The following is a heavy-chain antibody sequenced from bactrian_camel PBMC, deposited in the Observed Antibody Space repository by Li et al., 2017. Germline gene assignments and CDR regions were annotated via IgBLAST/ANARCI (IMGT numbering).Heavy chain of an antibody. J-gene: IGHJ4*01. Sequence: HVQLVESGGGSVQAGGSLTLSCAASGLVYPFWSMAWFRQAPGKEREGVARIDSRGTTEYVDSVKGRFTVFKGNAGKTLYLQMNSLRPEDTAMYYCAAFVVRGYCPSRWESFNFWGQGTQVTVS. D-gene: IGHD2*01. CDR2: IDSRGTT. CDR1: GLVYPFWS. V-gene: IGHV3S61*01. CDR3: AAFVVRGYCPSRWESFNF.